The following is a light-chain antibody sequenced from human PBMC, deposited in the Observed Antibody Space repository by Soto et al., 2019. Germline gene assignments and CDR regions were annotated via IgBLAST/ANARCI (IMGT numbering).Light chain of an antibody. Sequence: QSVLTQPPSASGTPGQTVTITCSGSNSNIGSNSVNWFQHLPGAVPKLLIFSNNQRPSGVPDRFSGSKSGTFASLAISGLQTEDESDYYCSAWDDSLVVVFGGGTKVTVL. CDR1: NSNIGSNS. J-gene: IGLJ2*01. CDR3: SAWDDSLVVV. V-gene: IGLV1-44*01. CDR2: SNN.